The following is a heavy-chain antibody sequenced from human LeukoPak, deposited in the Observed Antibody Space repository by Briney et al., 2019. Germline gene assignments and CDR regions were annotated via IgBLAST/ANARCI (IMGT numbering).Heavy chain of an antibody. J-gene: IGHJ3*02. V-gene: IGHV4-34*01. CDR1: GYSISSGYY. Sequence: NPSETLSLTCAVSGYSISSGYYWSWIRQPPGKGLEWIGEINHSGSTNYNPSLKSRVTISVDTSKNQFSLKLSSVTAADTAVYYCARQVLRYFDFDAFDIWGQGTMVTVSS. CDR3: ARQVLRYFDFDAFDI. CDR2: INHSGST. D-gene: IGHD3-9*01.